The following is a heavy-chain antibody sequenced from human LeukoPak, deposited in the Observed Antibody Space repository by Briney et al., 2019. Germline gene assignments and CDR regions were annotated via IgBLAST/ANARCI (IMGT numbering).Heavy chain of an antibody. J-gene: IGHJ4*02. D-gene: IGHD2-21*02. CDR1: GYTFTSYD. V-gene: IGHV1-8*01. CDR3: ARVVTAIQLGDY. Sequence: ASVKVSCMASGYTFTSYDINWVRQATGQGLEWMGWMNPNSGNTGYAQKFQGRVTMTRNTSISTAYMELSSLRSEDTAVYYCARVVTAIQLGDYWGQGTLVTVSS. CDR2: MNPNSGNT.